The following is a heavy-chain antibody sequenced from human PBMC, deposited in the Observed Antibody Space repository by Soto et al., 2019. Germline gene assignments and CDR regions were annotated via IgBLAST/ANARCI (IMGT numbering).Heavy chain of an antibody. Sequence: SETLSLTCTVSGGYISSYYWSWIRQHPGKGLEWIGYIYYSGSTYYNPSLKSRVTISVDTSKNQFSLKLSSVTAADTAVYYCARRGVYYDFWSGYFCIAFDIWGQGTMVTVSS. CDR1: GGYISSYY. CDR3: ARRGVYYDFWSGYFCIAFDI. D-gene: IGHD3-3*01. V-gene: IGHV4-59*06. CDR2: IYYSGST. J-gene: IGHJ3*02.